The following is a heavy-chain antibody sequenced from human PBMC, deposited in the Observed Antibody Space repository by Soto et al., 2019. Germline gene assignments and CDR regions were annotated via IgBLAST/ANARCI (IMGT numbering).Heavy chain of an antibody. CDR2: ISGSGGST. D-gene: IGHD3-22*01. CDR3: ATLLNYYDSSGYDAFDI. V-gene: IGHV3-23*01. CDR1: GFTFSSYA. Sequence: EVQLLESGGGSVQPGGSLRLSCAASGFTFSSYAMSWVRQAPGKGLEWVSAISGSGGSTYYADSVKGRFTISRDNSKNTLYLQMNSLRAEDTAVYYCATLLNYYDSSGYDAFDIWGQGTMVTVSS. J-gene: IGHJ3*02.